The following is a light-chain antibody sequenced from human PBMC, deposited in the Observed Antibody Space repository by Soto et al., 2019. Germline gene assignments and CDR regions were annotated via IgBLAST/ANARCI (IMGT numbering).Light chain of an antibody. Sequence: AIQMTNSQPSRSPPEGARVPIIGRAGQGIRNDLGGYQQKPGKAPKFLIYAASSLQSGVPSRFSGSGSGTDFTLTISSLQPEDFATYYCLQDYNYSYTFGQGTKLEIK. CDR3: LQDYNYSYT. J-gene: IGKJ2*01. CDR1: QGIRND. CDR2: AAS. V-gene: IGKV1-6*01.